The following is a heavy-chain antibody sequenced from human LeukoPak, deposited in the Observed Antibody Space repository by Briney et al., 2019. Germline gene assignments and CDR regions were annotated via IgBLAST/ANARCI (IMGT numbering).Heavy chain of an antibody. CDR3: ARVAAGGRWSDAFDI. Sequence: GRSLRLSCAASGFTFSTYSTHWVRQAPGKGLEWVAVISYDGNNKYYVDSVKGRFTISRDDSKNTLFLQMNSLRPEDTAVYYCARVAAGGRWSDAFDIWGQGTMVTVSS. V-gene: IGHV3-30*04. CDR2: ISYDGNNK. CDR1: GFTFSTYS. D-gene: IGHD6-13*01. J-gene: IGHJ3*02.